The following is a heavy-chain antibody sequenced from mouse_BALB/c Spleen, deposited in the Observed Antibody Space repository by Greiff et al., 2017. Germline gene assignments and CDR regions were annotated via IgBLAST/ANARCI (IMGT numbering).Heavy chain of an antibody. Sequence: VQLQESGPSLVQPSQSLSITCTVSGFSLTSYGVHWVRQSPGKGLEWLGVIWRGGSTDYNAAFISRLSISKDNSKSQVFFKMNSLQADDTAIYYCARFLYGNYGAMDYWGQGTSVTVSS. CDR2: IWRGGST. J-gene: IGHJ4*01. CDR1: GFSLTSYG. D-gene: IGHD2-1*01. V-gene: IGHV2-4-1*01. CDR3: ARFLYGNYGAMDY.